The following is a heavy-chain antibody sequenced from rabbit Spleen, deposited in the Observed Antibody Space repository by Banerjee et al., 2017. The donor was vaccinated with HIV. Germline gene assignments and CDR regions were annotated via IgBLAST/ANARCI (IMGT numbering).Heavy chain of an antibody. V-gene: IGHV1S45*01. CDR1: GFDLTSYYF. Sequence: QQQLEESGGGLVKPEGSLTLTCKASGFDLTSYYFMCWVRQAPGKGLEWIACIYTGDGNTYYASWVNGRFTISKTSSTTVTLQMTSLTAADTATYFCARGKNYWTDWLDLWGPGTLVTVS. D-gene: IGHD1-1*01. J-gene: IGHJ5*01. CDR3: ARGKNYWTDWLDL. CDR2: IYTGDGNT.